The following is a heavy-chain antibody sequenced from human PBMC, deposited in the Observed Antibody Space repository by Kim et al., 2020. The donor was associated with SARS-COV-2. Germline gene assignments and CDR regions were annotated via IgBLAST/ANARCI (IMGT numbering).Heavy chain of an antibody. J-gene: IGHJ4*02. CDR3: MSYSYESSGYYYSFDY. D-gene: IGHD3-22*01. V-gene: IGHV3-30*01. Sequence: DTVKVRFTISRDRSENTLYLQMTSLRAEDTAVYYCMSYSYESSGYYYSFDYWGQGTLVTVSS.